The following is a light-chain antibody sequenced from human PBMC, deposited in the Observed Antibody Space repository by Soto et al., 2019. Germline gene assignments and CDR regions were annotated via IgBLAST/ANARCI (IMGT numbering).Light chain of an antibody. CDR1: QSISNL. V-gene: IGKV1-5*03. CDR3: QCYHTVSRT. Sequence: DIQMTQSPSTLSASVGDRVTITCRAGQSISNLLAWYQQKSGRAPKLLIYKATILQSGGPSKFNGSGSGTEFTLTVSKLQPDDFATFYCQCYHTVSRTFGQGTKVEVK. CDR2: KAT. J-gene: IGKJ1*01.